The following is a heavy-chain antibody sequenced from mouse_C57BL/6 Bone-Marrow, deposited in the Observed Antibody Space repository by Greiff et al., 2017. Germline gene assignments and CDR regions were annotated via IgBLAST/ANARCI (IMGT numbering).Heavy chain of an antibody. V-gene: IGHV1-74*01. CDR1: GYTFTSYW. Sequence: QVQLQPPGAELVKPGASVKVSCKASGYTFTSYWMHWVKQRPGQGLEWIGRIHPSDSDTNYNQKFKGKATLNVDKSSSTAYMQLSSRTSEDSAVYYCVFYYYGSSYYFDYWGQGTTRTVAS. J-gene: IGHJ2*01. D-gene: IGHD1-1*01. CDR3: VFYYYGSSYYFDY. CDR2: IHPSDSDT.